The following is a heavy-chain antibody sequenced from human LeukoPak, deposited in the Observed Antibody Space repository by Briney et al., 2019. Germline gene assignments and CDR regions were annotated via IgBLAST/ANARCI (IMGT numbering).Heavy chain of an antibody. V-gene: IGHV3-23*01. Sequence: GGSLRLSCAASGFTFSSYAMSWVRQAPGKGLEWVSAISGSGGSTYYADSVKGRFTISRDNSKNTLYLQMNSLTAEDTAVYYCAKDLISHYYGSSYWGQGTLVTVSS. CDR2: ISGSGGST. CDR3: AKDLISHYYGSSY. CDR1: GFTFSSYA. D-gene: IGHD3-10*01. J-gene: IGHJ4*02.